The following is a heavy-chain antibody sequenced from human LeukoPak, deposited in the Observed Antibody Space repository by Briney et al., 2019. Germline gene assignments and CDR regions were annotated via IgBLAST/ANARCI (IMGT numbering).Heavy chain of an antibody. CDR1: GFTVSDNY. Sequence: PGGSLRLSCAASGFTVSDNYMSWVRQAPGKGLEWVSVIYSGDSTYYADSVKGRFTISRDNSKNTLFLQMNSLRAEDTAVYYCARARGITYGMDVWGRGTTVTVSS. CDR2: IYSGDST. CDR3: ARARGITYGMDV. V-gene: IGHV3-53*01. J-gene: IGHJ6*02. D-gene: IGHD3-10*01.